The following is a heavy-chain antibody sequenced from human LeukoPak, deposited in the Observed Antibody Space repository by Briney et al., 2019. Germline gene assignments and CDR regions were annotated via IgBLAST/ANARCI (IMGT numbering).Heavy chain of an antibody. V-gene: IGHV1-69*02. CDR3: ARGIVGASFDW. D-gene: IGHD1-26*01. Sequence: AASVKLSCEASGGTFTIYTISWVRHAPGQGREWMGRIIPILGIANYAQKFQGRVTITADKSTSTSYMEVSSMGSEDTAVYYCARGIVGASFDWWGEGTLATVS. CDR1: GGTFTIYT. CDR2: IIPILGIA. J-gene: IGHJ4*02.